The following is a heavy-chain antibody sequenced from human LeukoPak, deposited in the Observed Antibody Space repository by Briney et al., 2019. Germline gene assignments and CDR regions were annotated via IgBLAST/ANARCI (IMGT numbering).Heavy chain of an antibody. CDR3: AKVGYYDSSGYFDY. CDR2: ISGSGGST. D-gene: IGHD3-22*01. V-gene: IGHV3-23*01. Sequence: GGSLRLSCAASGFTFSSYAMSWVRQALGKGPEWVSAISGSGGSTYYADSVKGRFTISRDNSKNTLYLQMNSLRAEDTAVYYCAKVGYYDSSGYFDYWGQGTLVTVSS. J-gene: IGHJ4*02. CDR1: GFTFSSYA.